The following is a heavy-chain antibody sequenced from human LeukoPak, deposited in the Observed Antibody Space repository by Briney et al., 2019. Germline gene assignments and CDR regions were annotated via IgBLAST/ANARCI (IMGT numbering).Heavy chain of an antibody. J-gene: IGHJ4*02. CDR1: GGSISSYY. CDR2: IYYSGST. V-gene: IGHV4-59*01. CDR3: ARGGYDSSGYYYSEDY. Sequence: SETLSLTCTVSGGSISSYYWSWIRQPPGKGLEWIGYIYYSGSTNYNPSLKSRVTISVDTSKNQFSLKLSSVTAADTAVYYCARGGYDSSGYYYSEDYWGQGTLVTVSS. D-gene: IGHD3-22*01.